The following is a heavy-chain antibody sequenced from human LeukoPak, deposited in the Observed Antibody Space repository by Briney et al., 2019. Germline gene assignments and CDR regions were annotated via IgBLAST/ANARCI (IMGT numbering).Heavy chain of an antibody. CDR2: INHSGST. CDR1: GGSFSGYY. Sequence: KPSETLSLTCAVYGGSFSGYYWSWIRQPPGKGLEWIGEINHSGSTNYNPSLKSRVTISVDTSKNQFSLKLSSVTAADTAVCYCARAYSGSCSPDYWGQGTLVTVSS. J-gene: IGHJ4*02. V-gene: IGHV4-34*01. CDR3: ARAYSGSCSPDY. D-gene: IGHD1-26*01.